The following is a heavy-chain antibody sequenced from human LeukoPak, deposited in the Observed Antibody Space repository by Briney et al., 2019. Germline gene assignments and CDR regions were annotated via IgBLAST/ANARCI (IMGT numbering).Heavy chain of an antibody. D-gene: IGHD5-18*01. CDR1: GGSISSYY. CDR2: IYYSGST. J-gene: IGHJ3*02. CDR3: ARDSDTAMVHI. Sequence: SETLSLTCTVSGGSISSYYWSWIRQPPGKGLEWIGYIYYSGSTNYNPSLKSRVTISVDTSKNQFSLKLSSVTAADTAVYYCARDSDTAMVHIWGQGTMVTVSS. V-gene: IGHV4-59*01.